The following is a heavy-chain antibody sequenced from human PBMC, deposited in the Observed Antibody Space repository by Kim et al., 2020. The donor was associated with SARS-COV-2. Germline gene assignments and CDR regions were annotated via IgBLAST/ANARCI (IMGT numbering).Heavy chain of an antibody. Sequence: YAQKFEGRVTITADESTSTAYMELSSLRSEDTAVYYCASLAVAGFNYFDYWGQGTLVTVSS. V-gene: IGHV1-69*01. J-gene: IGHJ4*02. D-gene: IGHD6-19*01. CDR3: ASLAVAGFNYFDY.